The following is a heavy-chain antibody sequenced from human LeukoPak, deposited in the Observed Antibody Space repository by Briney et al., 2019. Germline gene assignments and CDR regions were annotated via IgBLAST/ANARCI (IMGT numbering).Heavy chain of an antibody. D-gene: IGHD3-10*01. CDR2: IIPIFGTA. CDR3: ARGEWSYGSGVLYGGMDV. CDR1: GGTFSSYA. J-gene: IGHJ6*04. V-gene: IGHV1-69*01. Sequence: SVKVSCKASGGTFSSYAISWVRQAPGQGLEWMGWIIPIFGTANYAQKFQGRVTITADESTSTAYMELSSLRSEDTAVYYCARGEWSYGSGVLYGGMDVWGKGTTVTVSS.